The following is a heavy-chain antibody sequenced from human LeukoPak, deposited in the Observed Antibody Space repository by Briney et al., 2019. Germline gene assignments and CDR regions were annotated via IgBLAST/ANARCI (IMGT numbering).Heavy chain of an antibody. CDR2: INPSGGTT. J-gene: IGHJ5*02. V-gene: IGHV1-46*01. Sequence: ASVKVSCKASGYTFTSYYMHWVRQAPGQGLEWMGIINPSGGTTSYAQKFQGRITMTRDTSTGTVYVELSSLRSEDTAVYYCARARRAGGFDPWGQGTLVTVSS. CDR3: ARARRAGGFDP. CDR1: GYTFTSYY.